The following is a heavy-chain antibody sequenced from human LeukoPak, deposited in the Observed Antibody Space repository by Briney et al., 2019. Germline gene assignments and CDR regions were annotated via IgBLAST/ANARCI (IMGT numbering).Heavy chain of an antibody. J-gene: IGHJ4*02. CDR2: IYYSGST. CDR1: GGSISSSSYY. V-gene: IGHV4-39*01. D-gene: IGHD2/OR15-2a*01. Sequence: SETLSLTCTVSGGSISSSSYYWGWIRQPPGKGLEWIGSIYYSGSTYYDPSLKSRVTISVDTSKDQFSLKLSSVTAADTAVYYCARLTIYASGEDSWGQGTLVTVSS. CDR3: ARLTIYASGEDS.